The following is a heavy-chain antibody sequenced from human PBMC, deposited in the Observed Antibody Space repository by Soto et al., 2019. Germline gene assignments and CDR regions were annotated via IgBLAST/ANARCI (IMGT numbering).Heavy chain of an antibody. J-gene: IGHJ4*02. CDR2: TRSKAHSYAT. V-gene: IGHV3-73*01. D-gene: IGHD6-19*01. CDR1: GFSFSDSA. Sequence: GGSLRLSCAASGFSFSDSAIHWVRQASGKGLEWVGRTRSKAHSYATAFAASVKGRFTISRDNSKNTLYLQMNSLRGEDTAVYYCARADSSGVAFDYWGQGTLVTVSS. CDR3: ARADSSGVAFDY.